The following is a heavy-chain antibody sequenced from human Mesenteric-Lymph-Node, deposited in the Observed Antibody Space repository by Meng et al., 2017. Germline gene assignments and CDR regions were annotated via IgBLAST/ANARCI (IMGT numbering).Heavy chain of an antibody. D-gene: IGHD5-12*01. CDR1: GYTFTSYA. CDR2: INAGNGNT. Sequence: ASVKVSCKASGYTFTSYAMHWVRQAPGQRLEWMGWINAGNGNTKYSQKFQGRVTITRDTSASTAYMELSSLRSDDTAVYYCARVQGGSGYDFYYYYYGVDVWGQGTTVTVSS. V-gene: IGHV1-3*01. J-gene: IGHJ6*02. CDR3: ARVQGGSGYDFYYYYYGVDV.